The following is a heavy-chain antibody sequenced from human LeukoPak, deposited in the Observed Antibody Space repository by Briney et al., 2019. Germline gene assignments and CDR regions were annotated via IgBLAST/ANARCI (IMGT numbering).Heavy chain of an antibody. J-gene: IGHJ3*02. D-gene: IGHD2-2*01. CDR1: GGSISSSNW. CDR2: FNHSGST. V-gene: IGHV4-4*02. Sequence: PSEALSLTCAVSGGSISSSNWWSWVRQPPGKGLEWLGEFNHSGSTSYNPSLKSRVTISVDRSKNQFSLKLSSVTAADTAMYYCARDEGYCTSTTCWEAFDIWGQGTMVSVSS. CDR3: ARDEGYCTSTTCWEAFDI.